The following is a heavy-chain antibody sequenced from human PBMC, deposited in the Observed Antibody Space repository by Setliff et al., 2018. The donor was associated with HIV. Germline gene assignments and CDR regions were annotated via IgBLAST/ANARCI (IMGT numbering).Heavy chain of an antibody. CDR1: GFTFRNYA. CDR3: ARVVVVIGSQDYFDY. Sequence: GGSLRLSCAASGFTFRNYAMSWVRQAPGKGLEWVSTINGRGDDTYYADSVKGRFTISRYNSRNTLYLQMSSLRADDTAVYYCARVVVVIGSQDYFDYWGQGMLVTVSS. CDR2: INGRGDDT. D-gene: IGHD2-21*01. V-gene: IGHV3-23*01. J-gene: IGHJ4*02.